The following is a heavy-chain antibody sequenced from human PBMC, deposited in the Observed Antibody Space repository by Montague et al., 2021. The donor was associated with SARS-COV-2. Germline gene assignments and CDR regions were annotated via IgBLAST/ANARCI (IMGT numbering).Heavy chain of an antibody. CDR2: INHSGST. CDR3: ARGLTDLSIVVVVLLGASHYFDY. Sequence: SETLSLTCAMYGGSFSDYHWSWIRQPPGKGLEWIGEINHSGSTNYNPSLKSRVTISMDTSKRQFSLKLSSVTAADTAVYYCARGLTDLSIVVVVLLGASHYFDYWGQGTLVTVSS. D-gene: IGHD2-15*01. CDR1: GGSFSDYH. V-gene: IGHV4-34*01. J-gene: IGHJ4*02.